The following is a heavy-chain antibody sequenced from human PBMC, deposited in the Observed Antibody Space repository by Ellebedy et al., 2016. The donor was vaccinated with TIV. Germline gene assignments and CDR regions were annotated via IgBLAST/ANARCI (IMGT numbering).Heavy chain of an antibody. V-gene: IGHV1-2*02. CDR2: INPTSGAT. CDR3: AKDRSGSYDF. D-gene: IGHD1-26*01. Sequence: ASVKVSCKASGYTFSSYGISWVRQAPGQGLEWMGFINPTSGATFYSQKFQGRVTLTRDTSINTGYMELSRLTSDDTAVYYCAKDRSGSYDFWGQGTLVSVSS. CDR1: GYTFSSYG. J-gene: IGHJ4*02.